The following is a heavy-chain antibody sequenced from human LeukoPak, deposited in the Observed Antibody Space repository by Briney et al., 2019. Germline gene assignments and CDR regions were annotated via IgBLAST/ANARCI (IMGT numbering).Heavy chain of an antibody. J-gene: IGHJ4*02. D-gene: IGHD3-22*01. V-gene: IGHV4-61*02. Sequence: SETLSLTCTVSGGSISSGSYYWSWIRQPAGKGPEWIGRIYTSGSTNYNPSLKSRVTISVDTSKNQFSLKLSSVTAADTAVYYCASSPARYYDSSGYYYYWGQGTLVTVSS. CDR3: ASSPARYYDSSGYYYY. CDR2: IYTSGST. CDR1: GGSISSGSYY.